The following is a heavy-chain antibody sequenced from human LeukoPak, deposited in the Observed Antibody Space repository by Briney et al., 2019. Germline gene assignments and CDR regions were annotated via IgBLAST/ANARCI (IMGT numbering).Heavy chain of an antibody. CDR3: ARERGGDYPTRDFDY. D-gene: IGHD2-21*02. CDR2: INPNSGGT. CDR1: GYTFTGYY. Sequence: ASVKVSFKASGYTFTGYYMHWVRQAPGQGLEWMGWINPNSGGTNSAQKFQGRVTMTRDTSISTAYMELSRLRSDDTAVYYCARERGGDYPTRDFDYWGQGTLVTVSS. J-gene: IGHJ4*02. V-gene: IGHV1-2*02.